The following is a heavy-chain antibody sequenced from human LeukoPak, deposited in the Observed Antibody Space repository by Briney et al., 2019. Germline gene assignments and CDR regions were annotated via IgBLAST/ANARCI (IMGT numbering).Heavy chain of an antibody. CDR3: ARDLVAAAGRPLGY. J-gene: IGHJ4*02. Sequence: ASVNVSCTASGYTFTSYAMHWVRQAPGQRLEWMGWINAGNGNTKYSQKFQGRVTITRDTSASTSYMELSSLRSEDTAVYYCARDLVAAAGRPLGYWGQGTLVTVSS. CDR2: INAGNGNT. D-gene: IGHD6-13*01. CDR1: GYTFTSYA. V-gene: IGHV1-3*01.